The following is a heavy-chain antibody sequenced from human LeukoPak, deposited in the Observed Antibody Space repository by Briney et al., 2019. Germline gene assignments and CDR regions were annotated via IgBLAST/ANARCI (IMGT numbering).Heavy chain of an antibody. V-gene: IGHV1-2*02. J-gene: IGHJ4*02. CDR2: INPNSGGT. CDR1: GYTFTGYY. D-gene: IGHD3-22*01. Sequence: GASVKVSCKASGYTFTGYYMHWVRRAPGQGLEWMGWINPNSGGTNYAQKLRGRVTMTTDTSTSTAYMELRSLRSDDTAVYYCAREDDSSGYYYYLAEYYFDYWGQGTLVTVSS. CDR3: AREDDSSGYYYYLAEYYFDY.